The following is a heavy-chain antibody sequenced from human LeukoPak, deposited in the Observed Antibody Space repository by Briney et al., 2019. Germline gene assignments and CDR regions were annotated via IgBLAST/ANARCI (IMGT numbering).Heavy chain of an antibody. J-gene: IGHJ4*02. Sequence: ETPSLTCTVSGASISSDNYYWGWIRQPPGKGLEWVSSISSSSSYIYYADSVKGRFTISRDNAKNSLYLQMNSLRAEDTAVYYCARDRALAHWGQGTLVTVSS. CDR3: ARDRALAH. CDR1: GASISSDN. CDR2: ISSSSSYI. V-gene: IGHV3-21*01.